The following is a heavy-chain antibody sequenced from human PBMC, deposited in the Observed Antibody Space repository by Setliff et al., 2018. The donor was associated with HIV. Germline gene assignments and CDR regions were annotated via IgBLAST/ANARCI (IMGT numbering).Heavy chain of an antibody. D-gene: IGHD1-1*01. CDR3: ARVGPESLPYTWDDEADTFDI. CDR1: GYIFTNYG. Sequence: ASVKVSCKASGYIFTNYGISWVRQAPGQGLEWMGWITGYNGNTNYAEKFQGRVTMTIDTSTSTAYLELRSLRSDDTAVYYCARVGPESLPYTWDDEADTFDIWGQGTMVTGSS. CDR2: ITGYNGNT. J-gene: IGHJ3*02. V-gene: IGHV1-18*01.